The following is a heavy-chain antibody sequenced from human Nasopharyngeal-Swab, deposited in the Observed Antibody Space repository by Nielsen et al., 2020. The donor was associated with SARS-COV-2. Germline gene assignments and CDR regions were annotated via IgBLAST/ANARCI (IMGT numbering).Heavy chain of an antibody. CDR3: ATGTSSGRANWFDP. J-gene: IGHJ5*02. CDR1: GYTLTELS. Sequence: ASVQVSCKVSGYTLTELSIHWVRQAPRKGLEWMGGFDPEDGETIYAQKFQGRVTMTEDTSTDTAYMELSSLRSEDTAVYYCATGTSSGRANWFDPWGQGTLVTVSS. CDR2: FDPEDGET. V-gene: IGHV1-24*01. D-gene: IGHD3-3*01.